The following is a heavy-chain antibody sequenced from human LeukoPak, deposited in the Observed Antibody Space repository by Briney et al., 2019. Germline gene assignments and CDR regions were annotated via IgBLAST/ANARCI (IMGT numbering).Heavy chain of an antibody. J-gene: IGHJ3*02. CDR2: ISYDGSNK. V-gene: IGHV3-30*18. CDR1: GFTFSNYG. D-gene: IGHD6-13*01. Sequence: PGGSLRLSCAASGFTFSNYGMHWVRQAPGKGLEWVAVISYDGSNKYYADSVKGRFTISRDNSKNTLYLQMNSLRAEDTAVYYCAKDHIAADGENAFDIWGQGTMVTVSS. CDR3: AKDHIAADGENAFDI.